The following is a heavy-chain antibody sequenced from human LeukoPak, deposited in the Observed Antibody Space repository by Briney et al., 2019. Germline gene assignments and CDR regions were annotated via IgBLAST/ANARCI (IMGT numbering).Heavy chain of an antibody. J-gene: IGHJ6*03. V-gene: IGHV4-38-2*01. Sequence: SETLSLICAFSGYSISSGYYWGWIRQPPGNGLEWIGSIYHSGSTYYNPTRKSSVTISVDTSKNQFSLKLSSVTAADTAVYYCARGRGYCSSTSCYARYHYYYMDVWGKGTTVTVSS. CDR3: ARGRGYCSSTSCYARYHYYYMDV. CDR1: GYSISSGYY. D-gene: IGHD2-2*01. CDR2: IYHSGST.